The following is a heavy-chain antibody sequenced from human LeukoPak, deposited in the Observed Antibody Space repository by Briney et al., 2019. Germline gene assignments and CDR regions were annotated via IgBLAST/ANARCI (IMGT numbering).Heavy chain of an antibody. V-gene: IGHV4-30-2*01. J-gene: IGHJ4*02. Sequence: PSETLSLTCAVSGGSISSGGYSWSWIRQPPGKGLEWIGYIYHSGSTYYNPSLKSRVTISVDRSKNQFSLKLSSVTAADTAVYYCARGRGAQTTVTTYYFDYWGQGTLVTVSS. CDR2: IYHSGST. CDR1: GGSISSGGYS. CDR3: ARGRGAQTTVTTYYFDY. D-gene: IGHD4-11*01.